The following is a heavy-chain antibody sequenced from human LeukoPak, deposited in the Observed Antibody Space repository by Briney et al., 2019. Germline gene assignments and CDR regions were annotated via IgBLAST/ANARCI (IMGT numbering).Heavy chain of an antibody. D-gene: IGHD3-22*01. CDR1: GFTFSDYY. Sequence: KPGGSLRLSCAASGFTFSDYYMSWIRQAPGKGLEWVSYISSSGSTIYYADSAKGRFTISRDNAKNSLYLQMNSLRAEDTAVYYCARIGGGTYYYDSSGYYADYWGQGTLVTVSS. CDR2: ISSSGSTI. V-gene: IGHV3-11*01. J-gene: IGHJ4*02. CDR3: ARIGGGTYYYDSSGYYADY.